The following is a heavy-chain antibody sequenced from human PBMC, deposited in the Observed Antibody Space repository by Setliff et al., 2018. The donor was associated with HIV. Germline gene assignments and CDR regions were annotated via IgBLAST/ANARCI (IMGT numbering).Heavy chain of an antibody. CDR3: ARRTIDYYYMDV. J-gene: IGHJ6*03. Sequence: ASVKVSCKVSGYTLTELSMHWVRQAPGKGLEWMGGFDPEDGKTIYAQKFQGRVTMTEDTSTDTAYMELSSLRSEDTAVYYCARRTIDYYYMDVWGKGTTVTVSS. CDR2: FDPEDGKT. CDR1: GYTLTELS. V-gene: IGHV1-24*01.